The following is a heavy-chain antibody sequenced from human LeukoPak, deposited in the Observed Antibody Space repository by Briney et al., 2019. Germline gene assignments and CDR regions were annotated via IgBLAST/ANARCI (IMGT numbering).Heavy chain of an antibody. CDR1: GFTFSSYW. V-gene: IGHV3-7*01. J-gene: IGHJ6*03. CDR2: IKQDGSEK. CDR3: ARGYYDSSGYWSYYYYMDV. Sequence: GGSLRLSCAASGFTFSSYWMSWVRQAPGKGLEWVANIKQDGSEKYYVDSVKGRFTISRDNAKNSLYLQMNSLRAEDTAVYYCARGYYDSSGYWSYYYYMDVWGKGTTVTVSS. D-gene: IGHD3-22*01.